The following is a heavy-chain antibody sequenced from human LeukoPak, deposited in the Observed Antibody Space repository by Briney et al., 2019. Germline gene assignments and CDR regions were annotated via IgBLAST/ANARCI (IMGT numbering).Heavy chain of an antibody. CDR3: ARDPYSGRYGDYYYYYMDV. CDR2: ITSSSTYM. V-gene: IGHV3-21*01. Sequence: PGGSLRLSCTVSGFTVSSNSMSWVRQVPGKGLEWVSSITSSSTYMFYADSVKGRFTISRDNAQNSLYLQINSLRAEDTAVYYCARDPYSGRYGDYYYYYMDVWGKGTTVTISS. D-gene: IGHD1-26*01. CDR1: GFTVSSNS. J-gene: IGHJ6*03.